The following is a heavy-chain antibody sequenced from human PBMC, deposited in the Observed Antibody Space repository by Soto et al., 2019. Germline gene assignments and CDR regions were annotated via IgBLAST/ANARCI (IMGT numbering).Heavy chain of an antibody. CDR2: ISYDGSNT. V-gene: IGHV3-30*18. J-gene: IGHJ4*02. CDR1: GFTFRAKG. CDR3: AKDEMSTIDY. Sequence: VQLVESGGGVVQAGRSLRLSCAASGFTFRAKGMQWVRQAPGKGLEWVGVISYDGSNTYYADSVKGRFTISRDNSNDTLFLQMNSLRPEDTAVYFCAKDEMSTIDYWGQGSLVTVSS. D-gene: IGHD1-1*01.